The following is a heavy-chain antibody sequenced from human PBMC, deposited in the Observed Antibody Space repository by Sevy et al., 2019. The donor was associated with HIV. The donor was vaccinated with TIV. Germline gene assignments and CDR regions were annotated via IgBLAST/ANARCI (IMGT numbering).Heavy chain of an antibody. Sequence: GGSLRLSCAASGFTFSSYGMHWVRQAPGKGLEWVAVISYDGSNKYYADSMKGRFTISRDNSKNTLYLQMNSLRAEDTAVYYCAKSRDYYDSSGYYLDYWGQGTLVTVSS. CDR1: GFTFSSYG. V-gene: IGHV3-30*18. CDR2: ISYDGSNK. CDR3: AKSRDYYDSSGYYLDY. J-gene: IGHJ4*02. D-gene: IGHD3-22*01.